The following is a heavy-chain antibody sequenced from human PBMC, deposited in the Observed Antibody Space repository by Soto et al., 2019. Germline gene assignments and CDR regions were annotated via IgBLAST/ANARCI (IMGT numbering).Heavy chain of an antibody. CDR1: GFSLTTSGVG. J-gene: IGHJ4*02. Sequence: QITLKESGPTLVKPTQTLTLTCTVSGFSLTTSGVGVGWIRQPPGKAPEWLALIYWDGIERYSPSLRSRLTITMDTXXNQVVLTMTTXXXXXXXXXXXAHSPCSGGTCYLFDHWGQGTPVIVSS. D-gene: IGHD2-15*01. V-gene: IGHV2-5*02. CDR2: IYWDGIE. CDR3: AHSPCSGGTCYLFDH.